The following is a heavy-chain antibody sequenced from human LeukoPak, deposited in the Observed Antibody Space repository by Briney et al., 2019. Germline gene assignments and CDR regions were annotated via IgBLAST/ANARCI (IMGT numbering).Heavy chain of an antibody. J-gene: IGHJ4*02. CDR1: GYSFTVYY. CDR2: INPNSGGT. CDR3: ARSYYYGSEDY. V-gene: IGHV1-2*06. Sequence: ASVRVSCKASGYSFTVYYMHWVRQAPGQGLEWMGRINPNSGGTNYAQKFQGRVTMTRDTSISTAYMELSRLRSDDTAVYYCARSYYYGSEDYWGQGTLVTVSS. D-gene: IGHD3-10*01.